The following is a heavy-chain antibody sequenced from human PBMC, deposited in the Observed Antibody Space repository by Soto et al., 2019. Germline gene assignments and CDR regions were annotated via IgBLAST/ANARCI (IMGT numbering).Heavy chain of an antibody. CDR2: ISGSGGST. CDR1: GFIFSSYA. Sequence: GGSLRLSCAASGFIFSSYAMSWVRQAPGKGLEWVSAISGSGGSTYYADSVKGRFTISRDNSKNTLYLQMNSLRAEDTAVYYCAKPFIVATILRNNWFDPWGQGTLVTVSS. V-gene: IGHV3-23*01. D-gene: IGHD5-12*01. CDR3: AKPFIVATILRNNWFDP. J-gene: IGHJ5*02.